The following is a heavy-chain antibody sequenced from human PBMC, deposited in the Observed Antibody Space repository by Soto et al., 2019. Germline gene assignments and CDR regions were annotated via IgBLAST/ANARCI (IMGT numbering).Heavy chain of an antibody. CDR2: ISYDGSKK. D-gene: IGHD3-16*01. CDR3: AKDRVESGLGEVDY. Sequence: GGSLRLSCAASGFTFSRNGMHWVRQAPGKGLEWMADISYDGSKKYYADSVKRRFTISRDNSKSTLYLQMNSLRPEDTAVYYCAKDRVESGLGEVDYWGQGTLVTVSS. J-gene: IGHJ4*02. CDR1: GFTFSRNG. V-gene: IGHV3-30*18.